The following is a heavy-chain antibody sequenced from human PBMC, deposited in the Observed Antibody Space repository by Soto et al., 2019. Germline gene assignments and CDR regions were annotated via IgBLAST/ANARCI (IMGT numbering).Heavy chain of an antibody. CDR1: GFTFSSYA. CDR3: ARDPTEAERLGTYYYYYYMDV. CDR2: ISSNGGST. D-gene: IGHD1-1*01. J-gene: IGHJ6*03. Sequence: GGSPRLSCAASGFTFSSYAMHWVRQAPGKGLEYVSAISSNGGSTYYANSVKGRFTISRDNSKNTLYLQMGSLRAEDMAVYYCARDPTEAERLGTYYYYYYMDVWGKGTTVTVSS. V-gene: IGHV3-64*01.